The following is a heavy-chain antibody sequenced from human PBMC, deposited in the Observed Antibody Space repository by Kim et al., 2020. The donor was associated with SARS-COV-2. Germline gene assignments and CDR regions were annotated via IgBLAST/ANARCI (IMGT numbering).Heavy chain of an antibody. CDR2: IYYSGST. J-gene: IGHJ4*02. Sequence: SETLSLTCTVSGGSISSGDYYWSWIRQPPGKGLEWIGYIYYSGSTYYNPSLKSRVTISVDTSKNQFSLKLSSVTAADTAVYYCAAQGLRRRLDYCGQGTLVTVSS. D-gene: IGHD2-21*02. V-gene: IGHV4-30-4*01. CDR3: AAQGLRRRLDY. CDR1: GGSISSGDYY.